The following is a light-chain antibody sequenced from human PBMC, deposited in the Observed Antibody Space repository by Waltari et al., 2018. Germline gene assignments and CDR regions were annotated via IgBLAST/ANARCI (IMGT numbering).Light chain of an antibody. CDR2: DVI. Sequence: SALTQPDSVSGSPGQSITISCRGISSDSGAYEYVSWYQQHPGKAPKVIIYDVINRPSGVSDRFSGSKSGSSASLTISGLQAEDEADYYCSSFTSSTTGIFGGGTKLTVL. J-gene: IGLJ2*01. V-gene: IGLV2-14*03. CDR1: SSDSGAYEY. CDR3: SSFTSSTTGI.